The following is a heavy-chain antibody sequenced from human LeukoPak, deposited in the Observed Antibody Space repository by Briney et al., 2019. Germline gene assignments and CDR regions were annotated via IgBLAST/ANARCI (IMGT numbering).Heavy chain of an antibody. Sequence: GGSLRLSCAASGFTFSSYGMSWVRQAPGKGLEWVSAISGSGGSTYYADSVKGRFTISRDNSKNTLYLQMNSLRAEDTAVYYCAKDGSPYYYYMDVWGKGTTVTISS. CDR1: GFTFSSYG. J-gene: IGHJ6*03. D-gene: IGHD3-10*01. CDR3: AKDGSPYYYYMDV. CDR2: ISGSGGST. V-gene: IGHV3-23*01.